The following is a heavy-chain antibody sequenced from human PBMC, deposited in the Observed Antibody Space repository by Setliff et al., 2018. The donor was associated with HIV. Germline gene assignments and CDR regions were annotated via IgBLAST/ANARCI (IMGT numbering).Heavy chain of an antibody. CDR1: GDTFTSYY. CDR2: ISPSGAST. CDR3: AKCSEMLGTPATSSGYYCGWFDP. D-gene: IGHD3-22*01. J-gene: IGHJ5*02. Sequence: ASVKVSCKASGDTFTSYYMHWVRRAPGQGLEWMGMISPSGASTKYARRLQGRVTLTRDTSSSTVYVELSSLRSDDTAVYYCAKCSEMLGTPATSSGYYCGWFDPWGQGTLVTVSS. V-gene: IGHV1-46*01.